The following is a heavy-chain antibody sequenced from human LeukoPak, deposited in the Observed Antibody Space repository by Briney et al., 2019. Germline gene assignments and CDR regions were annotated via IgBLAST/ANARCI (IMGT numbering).Heavy chain of an antibody. J-gene: IGHJ4*02. D-gene: IGHD1-26*01. CDR3: ARHGSGRKYFHPLDY. Sequence: GSLRLSCAAAGFSFNEYAMHWVRQAPGKGLEWVAVIWRDGSNKYYADSVKGRFTVSRDNPKNTLNLQMDSLRVEDTAVYYCARHGSGRKYFHPLDYWGQGTLVTVSS. CDR1: GFSFNEYA. V-gene: IGHV3-33*08. CDR2: IWRDGSNK.